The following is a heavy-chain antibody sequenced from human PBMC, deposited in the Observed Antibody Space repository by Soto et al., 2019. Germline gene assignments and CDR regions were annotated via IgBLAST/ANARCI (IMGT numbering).Heavy chain of an antibody. Sequence: GGSLRLSCAASGFTFSNFWMHWVRQAPGKGLVWVARINDDGSSTTYADSVKGRFTISRDNAKNTLNLQMNSLTAEDTAFYYCARDRSGPADYWGQGTLVTVSS. CDR3: ARDRSGPADY. J-gene: IGHJ4*02. CDR2: INDDGSST. CDR1: GFTFSNFW. D-gene: IGHD5-12*01. V-gene: IGHV3-74*01.